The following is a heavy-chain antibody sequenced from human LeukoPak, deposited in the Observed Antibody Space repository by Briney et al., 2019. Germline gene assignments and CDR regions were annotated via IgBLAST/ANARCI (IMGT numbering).Heavy chain of an antibody. J-gene: IGHJ4*02. Sequence: SETLSLTCTVSGGSINSHYWNWIRQPPGKGLEWIGTMHHSGGANYNSSLQSRVTISVDASKTHFSLRLRSVTGADTAVYYCSREGGGYWGQGTLVTVPS. CDR1: GGSINSHY. V-gene: IGHV4-59*08. CDR2: MHHSGGA. CDR3: SREGGGY.